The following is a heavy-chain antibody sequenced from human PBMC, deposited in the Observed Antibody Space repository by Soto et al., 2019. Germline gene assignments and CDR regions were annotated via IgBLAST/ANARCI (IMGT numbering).Heavy chain of an antibody. CDR1: GFTFSIYW. CDR3: ARGATAMVIDY. CDR2: INSAGTTT. V-gene: IGHV3-74*01. J-gene: IGHJ4*01. Sequence: GGSLRLSCTASGFTFSIYWMHWVRQAPGKGLVWVSRINSAGTTTTYADSMKGRFTISRDNAKNTLYLQMNSLRAEDTAVYYCARGATAMVIDYSGHGTQVTVSS. D-gene: IGHD5-18*01.